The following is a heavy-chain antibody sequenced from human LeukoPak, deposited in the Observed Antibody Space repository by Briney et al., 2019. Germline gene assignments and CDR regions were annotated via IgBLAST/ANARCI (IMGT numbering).Heavy chain of an antibody. CDR3: ARDRNHPPTATLPN. V-gene: IGHV1-2*02. CDR1: GYTFTSYY. Sequence: VASVKVSCKASGYTFTSYYMHWVRQAPGQGLGWMGWINPNSGGTNYAQKFQGRVTMTRDTSISTAYMELSRLRSDDTAVYYCARDRNHPPTATLPNWGQGTLVTVSS. CDR2: INPNSGGT. J-gene: IGHJ4*02. D-gene: IGHD4-17*01.